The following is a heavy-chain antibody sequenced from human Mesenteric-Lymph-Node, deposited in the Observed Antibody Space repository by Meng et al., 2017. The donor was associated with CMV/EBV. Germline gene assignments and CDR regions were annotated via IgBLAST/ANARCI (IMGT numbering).Heavy chain of an antibody. D-gene: IGHD1-14*01. CDR1: GGSISSYY. CDR2: IYYSGST. Sequence: SETLSLTCTVSGGSISSYYWSWIRQPPGKGLEWIGYIYYSGSTNYNPSLKSRVTISVDTSKNQFSLKLSSVIAADTAVYYCARGYGYVDYWGQGTLVTVSS. V-gene: IGHV4-59*01. J-gene: IGHJ4*02. CDR3: ARGYGYVDY.